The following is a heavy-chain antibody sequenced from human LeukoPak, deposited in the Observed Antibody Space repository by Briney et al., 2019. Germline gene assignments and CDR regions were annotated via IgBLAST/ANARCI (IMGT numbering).Heavy chain of an antibody. CDR1: GGSISFYY. J-gene: IGHJ4*02. D-gene: IGHD3-9*01. CDR3: ARDIEGSYDILTGTEMYYFDY. CDR2: IYSSGST. Sequence: SETLSLTCTVTGGSISFYYWSWIRQPPGKGLEWIGYIYSSGSTNYNPSLLSRVTISVDTSKNQFSLKLSSVTAADTAVYYCARDIEGSYDILTGTEMYYFDYWGQGTLVTVSS. V-gene: IGHV4-59*12.